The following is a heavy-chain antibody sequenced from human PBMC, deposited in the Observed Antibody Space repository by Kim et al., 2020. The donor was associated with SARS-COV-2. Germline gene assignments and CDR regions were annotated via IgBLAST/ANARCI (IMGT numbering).Heavy chain of an antibody. J-gene: IGHJ4*02. D-gene: IGHD3-16*01. CDR2: IKQDGREK. V-gene: IGHV3-7*03. Sequence: GGSLRLSCAVSGFTFSSYWMSWVRQFPGKGLEWVANIKQDGREKYYVDPVKGRFTISRDNAKNSVYLQMNSLRVEDTAVYYCARDGRGGYLDNWGQGTLVTVSS. CDR3: ARDGRGGYLDN. CDR1: GFTFSSYW.